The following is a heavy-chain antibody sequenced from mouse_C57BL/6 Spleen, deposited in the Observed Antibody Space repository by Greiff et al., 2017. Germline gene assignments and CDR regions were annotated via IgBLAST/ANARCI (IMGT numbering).Heavy chain of an antibody. D-gene: IGHD1-1*01. J-gene: IGHJ3*01. V-gene: IGHV1-64*01. CDR1: GYTFTSYW. CDR3: ARSLNYYGSSYVAY. Sequence: QVQLQQPGAELVKPGASVKLSCKASGYTFTSYWMHWVKQRPGQGLEWIGMIHPNSGSTNYNEKFKSKATLTVDKSSSTAYMQLSSLTSEDSAVYYCARSLNYYGSSYVAYWGHGTLVTVSA. CDR2: IHPNSGST.